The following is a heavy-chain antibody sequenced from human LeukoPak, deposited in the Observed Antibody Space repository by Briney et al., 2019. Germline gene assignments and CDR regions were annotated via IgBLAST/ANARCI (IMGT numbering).Heavy chain of an antibody. CDR2: IRNDGSDA. V-gene: IGHV3-74*01. CDR1: GFTFSETW. J-gene: IGHJ3*02. CDR3: AKGSMATINDAFDI. Sequence: SGGSLRLSCAASGFTFSETWMHWVRQVPGKGRVWVSRIRNDGSDARYAESVKGRFTISRDNAKNSLYLQMNSLRAEDMALYYCAKGSMATINDAFDIWGQGTMVTVSS. D-gene: IGHD5-24*01.